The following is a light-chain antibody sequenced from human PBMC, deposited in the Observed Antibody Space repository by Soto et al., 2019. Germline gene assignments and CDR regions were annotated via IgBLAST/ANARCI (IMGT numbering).Light chain of an antibody. CDR1: QTILTY. CDR3: QQSFSTTWT. V-gene: IGKV1-39*01. Sequence: DIQMTQSPSSLSASVGDRVTITCRASQTILTYLNWYQQKPGKAPKLLIYAASSLQSGVPSRFSGGRSATDFPLTISSLQPEDFATYYCQQSFSTTWTFGHGTKVEIK. CDR2: AAS. J-gene: IGKJ1*01.